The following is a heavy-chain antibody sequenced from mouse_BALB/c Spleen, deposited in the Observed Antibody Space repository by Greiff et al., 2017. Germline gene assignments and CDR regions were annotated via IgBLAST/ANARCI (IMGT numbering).Heavy chain of an antibody. CDR3: ARRGYGQEGDYAMDD. CDR2: INPGSGGT. V-gene: IGHV1-54*01. D-gene: IGHD2-10*02. J-gene: IGHJ4*01. CDR1: GYAFTNYL. Sequence: QVQLKESGAELVRPGTSVKVSCTASGYAFTNYLIEWVKQRPGQGLEWIGVINPGSGGTNYNEKFKGKATLTADKSSSTAYMQLSSLTSDDSAVYFCARRGYGQEGDYAMDDWGQGTSVTVSS.